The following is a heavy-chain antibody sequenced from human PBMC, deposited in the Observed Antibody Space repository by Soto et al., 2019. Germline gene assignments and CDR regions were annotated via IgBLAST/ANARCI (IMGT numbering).Heavy chain of an antibody. CDR3: ARRARPDFCSTDV. CDR2: ISSNGVGT. V-gene: IGHV3-64*01. Sequence: EVQLAESGGGLAQPGGSLRLSCAASGFTLSGYAMDWVRQAPGKGLEYVSGISSNGVGTYYANSVQGRFTISRDNSKNTVYLQMASLRPDDMAVYYCARRARPDFCSTDVGGKGTTFTVSS. CDR1: GFTLSGYA. D-gene: IGHD6-6*01. J-gene: IGHJ6*03.